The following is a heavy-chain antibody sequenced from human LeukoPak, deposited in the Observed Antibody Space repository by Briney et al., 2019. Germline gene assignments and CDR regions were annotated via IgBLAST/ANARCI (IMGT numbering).Heavy chain of an antibody. CDR1: GFSISSYA. CDR3: GHSYLGYSYGQTDY. V-gene: IGHV3-23*01. Sequence: GGALRLSFATSGFSISSYAMSWVRPAPGKGLEWVAIVSGSGRGTYYADSVKDRFTVSRDFFTSTLYLNMTRLRAEDTAVYYCGHSYLGYSYGQTDYWGQGTLVTVSS. D-gene: IGHD5-18*01. CDR2: VSGSGRGT. J-gene: IGHJ4*02.